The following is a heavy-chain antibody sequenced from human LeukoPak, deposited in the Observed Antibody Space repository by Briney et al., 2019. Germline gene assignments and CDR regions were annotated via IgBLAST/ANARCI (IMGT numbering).Heavy chain of an antibody. J-gene: IGHJ5*02. Sequence: ASVKVSCKASGYTFTSYGISWVRQAPGQGLEWMGGIIPIFGTANYAQKFQGRVTITADESTSTAYMELSSLRSEDTAVYYCARVASSGWYWFDPWGQGTLVTVSS. CDR1: GYTFTSYG. CDR3: ARVASSGWYWFDP. V-gene: IGHV1-69*13. D-gene: IGHD6-19*01. CDR2: IIPIFGTA.